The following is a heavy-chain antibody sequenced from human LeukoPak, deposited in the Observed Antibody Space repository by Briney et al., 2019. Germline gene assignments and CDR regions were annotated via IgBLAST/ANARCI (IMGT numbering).Heavy chain of an antibody. CDR2: ISSSSSYI. D-gene: IGHD3-22*01. V-gene: IGHV3-21*04. CDR3: ARGPRYYYDTGGYSYFDY. Sequence: GGSLRLSCAASGFTFSSYSMNWVRQAPGKGLEWVSSISSSSSYIYYADSVKGRFTISRDNSKNTLYLQMNSLRGEDTALYYCARGPRYYYDTGGYSYFDYWGQGILVTVSS. J-gene: IGHJ4*02. CDR1: GFTFSSYS.